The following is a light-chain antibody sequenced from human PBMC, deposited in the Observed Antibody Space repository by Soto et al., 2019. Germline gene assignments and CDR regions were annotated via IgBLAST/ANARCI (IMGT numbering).Light chain of an antibody. V-gene: IGKV4-1*01. Sequence: DIVMTQSPDSLAVSLGERATINCKSSQSVLYSSNNKNYLAWYQQKPGQPPKLLIYWASTQESGVPDRFSGSEYGVDLTLTISSLQNEDVALYYCQRHYGHSYTFGQGTTLEIK. CDR2: WAS. CDR3: QRHYGHSYT. J-gene: IGKJ2*01. CDR1: QSVLYSSNNKNY.